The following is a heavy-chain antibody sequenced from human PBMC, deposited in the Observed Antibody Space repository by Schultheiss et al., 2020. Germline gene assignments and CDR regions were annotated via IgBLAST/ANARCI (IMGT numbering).Heavy chain of an antibody. CDR1: GFTVSSNY. J-gene: IGHJ5*02. Sequence: GGSLRLSCAASGFTVSSNYMSWVRQAPGKGLEWVSVIYSGGSTYYADSVKGRFTISRDNSKNTLYLQMNSLRAEDTAVYYCAKYQGGHSAGGSLDPWGQGTQVTVS. D-gene: IGHD3-16*01. CDR3: AKYQGGHSAGGSLDP. CDR2: IYSGGST. V-gene: IGHV3-53*01.